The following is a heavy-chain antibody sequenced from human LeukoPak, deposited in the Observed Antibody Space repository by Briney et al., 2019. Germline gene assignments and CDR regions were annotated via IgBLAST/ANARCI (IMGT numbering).Heavy chain of an antibody. CDR2: ISGSGGST. Sequence: GGTLRLSCAASGFTFSSYGMSWFRQAPGKGLDWVSAISGSGGSTYYADSVKGRFTISRDNSKNTVYLQMNSLRAEDTAVYYCAKDSAKKYDDYWGQGTLVTVSS. CDR1: GFTFSSYG. V-gene: IGHV3-23*01. D-gene: IGHD2/OR15-2a*01. CDR3: AKDSAKKYDDY. J-gene: IGHJ4*02.